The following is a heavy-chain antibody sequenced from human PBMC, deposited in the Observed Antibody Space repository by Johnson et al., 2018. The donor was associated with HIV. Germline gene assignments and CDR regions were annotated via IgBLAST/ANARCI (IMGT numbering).Heavy chain of an antibody. CDR3: VTRMVVGYVDFDI. Sequence: VQLVESGGGVVRPGGSLRLSCAASGFTVSSNYMSWVRQAPGKGLEWVSGINWNGGSTGYADSVKGRFTISRNNVQNSMLLQMNSLRADDTAVYFCVTRMVVGYVDFDIWGQGTMVSVSS. CDR2: INWNGGST. CDR1: GFTVSSNY. D-gene: IGHD2-21*01. J-gene: IGHJ3*02. V-gene: IGHV3-20*04.